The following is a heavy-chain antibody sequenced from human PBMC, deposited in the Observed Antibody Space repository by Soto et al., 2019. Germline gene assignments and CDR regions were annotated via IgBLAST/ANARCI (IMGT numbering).Heavy chain of an antibody. Sequence: EVQLLESGGGLVQPGGSLRLSCAASGFTFNSYAMSWVRQAPGKGLEWVSAISGSGDSTSYADSVKGRFTISRDNSKITLYLKMNSLRAEETAVSYCAKEDLARDYFDYWGQGTLVTVSS. CDR2: ISGSGDST. CDR1: GFTFNSYA. CDR3: AKEDLARDYFDY. J-gene: IGHJ4*02. V-gene: IGHV3-23*01.